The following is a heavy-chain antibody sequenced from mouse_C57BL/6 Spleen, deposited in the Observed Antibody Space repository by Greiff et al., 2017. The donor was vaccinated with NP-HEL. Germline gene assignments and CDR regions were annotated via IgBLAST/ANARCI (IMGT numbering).Heavy chain of an antibody. CDR2: IDPSDSYT. Sequence: QVHVKQPGAELVMPGASVKLSCKASGYTFTSYWMTWVKRRPGQGLEWIGEIDPSDSYTNYNQKLKGKSPLTVDKSSSTAYMQLSSLTSEDSAVYYCARGTAQVSFFDYWGQGTTLTVSS. V-gene: IGHV1-69*01. J-gene: IGHJ2*01. D-gene: IGHD3-2*02. CDR3: ARGTAQVSFFDY. CDR1: GYTFTSYW.